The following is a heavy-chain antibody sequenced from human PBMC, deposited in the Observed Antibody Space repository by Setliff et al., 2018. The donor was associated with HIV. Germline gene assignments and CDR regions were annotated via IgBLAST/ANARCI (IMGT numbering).Heavy chain of an antibody. CDR1: GYTFTGYY. V-gene: IGHV1-2*02. J-gene: IGHJ1*01. CDR3: ARDHGMWDYGGNVLLREYFLH. Sequence: ASVKVSCKASGYTFTGYYMHWVRQAPGQGLEWMGWITPNSGGTNYAQKFQGGVTMTRDTSISTAYMELSRLRSDDTAVYYCARDHGMWDYGGNVLLREYFLHWGQGTLVTVSS. CDR2: ITPNSGGT. D-gene: IGHD4-17*01.